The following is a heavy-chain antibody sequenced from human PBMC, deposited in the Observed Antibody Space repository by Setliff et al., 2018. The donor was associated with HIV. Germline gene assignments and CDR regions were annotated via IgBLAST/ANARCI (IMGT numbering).Heavy chain of an antibody. CDR3: ARGRLGGYTYGSPPAFFDI. Sequence: SETLSLTCTVSGGSISSGSYYWSWIRQPAGKGLEWIGHIYTSGSTNYNPSLKRRLTISVDTSENQFSLKLSSVTAADTAVYYCARGRLGGYTYGSPPAFFDIWGQGAMVTVSS. D-gene: IGHD5-18*01. CDR1: GGSISSGSYY. V-gene: IGHV4-61*09. J-gene: IGHJ3*02. CDR2: IYTSGST.